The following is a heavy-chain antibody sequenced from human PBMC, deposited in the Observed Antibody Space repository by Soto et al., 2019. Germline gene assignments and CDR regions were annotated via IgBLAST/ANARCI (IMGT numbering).Heavy chain of an antibody. Sequence: QVQLVQSGAEVKKPGSSVKVSCKASGGILSSYAISWVRQAPGQGLEWMGGIIPILGTASYAQKFQGRVTITADESTSTAYMELSSLRSEDTAVYYCASSEGKYYYDRSAYYWGQGTLVTVSS. V-gene: IGHV1-69*11. CDR2: IIPILGTA. CDR3: ASSEGKYYYDRSAYY. CDR1: GGILSSYA. D-gene: IGHD3-22*01. J-gene: IGHJ4*02.